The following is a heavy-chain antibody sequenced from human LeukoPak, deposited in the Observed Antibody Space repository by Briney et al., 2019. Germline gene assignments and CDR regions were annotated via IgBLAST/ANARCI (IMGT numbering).Heavy chain of an antibody. J-gene: IGHJ6*02. CDR1: EFTVSSNY. CDR3: AIHSSGWYIYYYGMDV. CDR2: IHGAGST. V-gene: IGHV3-53*01. Sequence: PWGSLRLSCAASEFTVSSNYMSWVRQAPGKGLEWVPVIHGAGSTYYADSVKGRFNISRDSSKNTLHLQMNSLRVEDTAVYYCAIHSSGWYIYYYGMDVWGQGTTVTVSS. D-gene: IGHD6-19*01.